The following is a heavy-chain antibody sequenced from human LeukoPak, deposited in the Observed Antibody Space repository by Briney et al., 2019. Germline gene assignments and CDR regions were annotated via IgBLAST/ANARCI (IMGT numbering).Heavy chain of an antibody. CDR1: GYSFTSYG. CDR2: INPNSGGT. D-gene: IGHD3-22*01. CDR3: TRGERLTLNHYDSSGYDYLEDY. Sequence: GASVKVSCKASGYSFTSYGITWVRQAPGQGLEWMGWINPNSGGTNSAQKFQGRVSMTRDTSISTVYMELSSLRSDDTAVYYCTRGERLTLNHYDSSGYDYLEDYWGQGTLVTVSS. V-gene: IGHV1-2*02. J-gene: IGHJ4*02.